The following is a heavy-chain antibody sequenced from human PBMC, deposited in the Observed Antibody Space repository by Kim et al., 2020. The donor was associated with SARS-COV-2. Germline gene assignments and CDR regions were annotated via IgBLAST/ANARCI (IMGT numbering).Heavy chain of an antibody. CDR1: GFTFSSYS. D-gene: IGHD2-8*01. Sequence: GGSLRLSCAASGFTFSSYSMNWVRQAPGKGLEWVSSVSSTGNYRYYADSVKGRFTISRDNAQNSLFLQINSLRAEDTAVYYCAKRAGVPWVLGTLVIVSS. CDR2: VSSTGNYR. CDR3: AKRAGVP. V-gene: IGHV3-21*04. J-gene: IGHJ5*02.